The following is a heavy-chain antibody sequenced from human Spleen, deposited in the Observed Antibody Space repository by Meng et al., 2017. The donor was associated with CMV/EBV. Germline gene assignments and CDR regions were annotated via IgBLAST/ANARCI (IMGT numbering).Heavy chain of an antibody. Sequence: SGSTFSYYTLPWVRQAPGQGLEWMGWINPKSGGTNYAQKFRDTVTMIRDTSISTGYMELSRLTSGDTAVYYCARAYSSGWYGIDYWGQGTLVTVSS. V-gene: IGHV1-2*02. J-gene: IGHJ4*02. CDR1: GSTFSYYT. CDR3: ARAYSSGWYGIDY. D-gene: IGHD6-19*01. CDR2: INPKSGGT.